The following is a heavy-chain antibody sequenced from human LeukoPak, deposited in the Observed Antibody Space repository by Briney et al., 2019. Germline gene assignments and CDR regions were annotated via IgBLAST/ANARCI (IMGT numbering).Heavy chain of an antibody. Sequence: SETLSLTCTVSGGSISSGSYYWSWIRQPAGKGLEWIGRIYTSGSTNYNPSLKSRVTISVDTSKNQFSLKLSSVTAADTAVYYCARVVGGDSYYYYYYMDVWGKGTAVTVSS. V-gene: IGHV4-61*02. CDR2: IYTSGST. CDR3: ARVVGGDSYYYYYYMDV. D-gene: IGHD3-16*01. CDR1: GGSISSGSYY. J-gene: IGHJ6*03.